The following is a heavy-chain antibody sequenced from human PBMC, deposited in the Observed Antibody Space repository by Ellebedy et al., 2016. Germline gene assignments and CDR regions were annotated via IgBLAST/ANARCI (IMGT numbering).Heavy chain of an antibody. CDR3: AREEGLAARLGGWFNP. V-gene: IGHV1-69*13. CDR2: IIPIFGTA. D-gene: IGHD6-6*01. Sequence: SVKVSCXASGGTFSSYAISWVRQAPGQGLEWMGGIIPIFGTANYAQKFQGRVTITADESPSTAYMELSSLRSEDTAVYYCAREEGLAARLGGWFNPWGQGTLVTVSS. CDR1: GGTFSSYA. J-gene: IGHJ5*02.